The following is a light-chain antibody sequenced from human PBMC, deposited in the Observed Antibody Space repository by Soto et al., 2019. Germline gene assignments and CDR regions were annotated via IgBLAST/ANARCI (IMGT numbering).Light chain of an antibody. V-gene: IGKV3-15*01. J-gene: IGKJ5*01. CDR3: QQSSDWPPVT. CDR2: GAS. CDR1: QSVSSN. Sequence: EIVMTQSPATLSVSPGERATLSCRASQSVSSNLAWYQQKPGQAPRLLIYGASTRATGVPARFSGSGSGTEFTLPIDSLQSEDFAVYYCQQSSDWPPVTFGQGTRLEIK.